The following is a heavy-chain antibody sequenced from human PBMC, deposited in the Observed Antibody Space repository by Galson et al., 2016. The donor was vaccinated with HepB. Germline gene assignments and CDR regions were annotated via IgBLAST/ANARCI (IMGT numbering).Heavy chain of an antibody. V-gene: IGHV3-30*04. J-gene: IGHJ3*02. Sequence: SLRLSCAASGFTFSIYAMSWVRQAPGKGLKWVAVISYDGGSNYYADSVKGRFTISRDNSKNTLYLQMNSLRAEDSAVYYCARVIGGTLDALDTWGQGTMVTVSS. D-gene: IGHD2-21*01. CDR1: GFTFSIYA. CDR2: ISYDGGSN. CDR3: ARVIGGTLDALDT.